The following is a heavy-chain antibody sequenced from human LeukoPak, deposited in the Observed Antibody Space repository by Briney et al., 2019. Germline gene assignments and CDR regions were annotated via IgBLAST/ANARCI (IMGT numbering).Heavy chain of an antibody. CDR1: GGSMSIHY. CDR2: ISYGGNT. Sequence: PSETLSLTCSVAGGSMSIHYWSWIRQPPGKGLEWIGYISYGGNTNYNPSLKSRVTISVDTSKNQFSLKLSSVTAADTAVYYCARHVPYCSGGSCYSDAFDIWGQGTMVTVSS. D-gene: IGHD2-15*01. CDR3: ARHVPYCSGGSCYSDAFDI. V-gene: IGHV4-59*08. J-gene: IGHJ3*02.